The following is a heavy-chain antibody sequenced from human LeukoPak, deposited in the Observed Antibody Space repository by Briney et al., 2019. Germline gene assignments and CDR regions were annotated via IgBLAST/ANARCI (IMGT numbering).Heavy chain of an antibody. D-gene: IGHD3-22*01. CDR2: IKQDGSEK. CDR3: ARDDSSGYYSGTHDY. CDR1: GFTFSSYW. J-gene: IGHJ4*02. Sequence: AGGSLRLSCAASGFTFSSYWMSWVRQAPGKGLEWVANIKQDGSEKYYVDSVKGRFTISRDNAKNSLYLQMNSLRAEDTAVYYCARDDSSGYYSGTHDYWGQGTLVTVSS. V-gene: IGHV3-7*01.